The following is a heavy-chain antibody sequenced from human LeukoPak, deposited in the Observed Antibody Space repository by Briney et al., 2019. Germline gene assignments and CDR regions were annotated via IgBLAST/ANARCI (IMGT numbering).Heavy chain of an antibody. J-gene: IGHJ5*02. CDR3: VRQAIFRVVKSWFNP. CDR2: IYPGDSDT. D-gene: IGHD3-3*01. V-gene: IGHV5-51*01. Sequence: GESLKISCNGSGYSFTSYWIVHVRQMPGKGLEWMGIIYPGDSDTRYSPSFQGQVTISADKSISTAYLQWSSLKASDTAMDYCVRQAIFRVVKSWFNPSGQGTLVTVSS. CDR1: GYSFTSYW.